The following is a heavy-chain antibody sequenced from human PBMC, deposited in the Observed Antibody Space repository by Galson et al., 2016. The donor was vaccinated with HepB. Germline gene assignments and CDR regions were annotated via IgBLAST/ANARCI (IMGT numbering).Heavy chain of an antibody. Sequence: ETLSLTCTVSGDSISSYYWHWIRLPPGKGLEWIGYVHNSGYTTYNPSLNGRVTISMDTSKNQFSLKLSSVTATDTAVYYCAREYSSFDYVGHGILVTVSS. CDR1: GDSISSYY. CDR2: VHNSGYT. CDR3: AREYSSFDY. J-gene: IGHJ4*03. D-gene: IGHD6-19*01. V-gene: IGHV4-59*01.